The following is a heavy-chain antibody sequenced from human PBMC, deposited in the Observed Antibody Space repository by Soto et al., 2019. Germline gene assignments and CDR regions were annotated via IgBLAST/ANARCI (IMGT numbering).Heavy chain of an antibody. CDR3: ARDRIDTMVRGSNWFDP. V-gene: IGHV3-23*01. CDR1: GFTFSSYA. D-gene: IGHD3-10*01. CDR2: ISTSGDGT. J-gene: IGHJ5*02. Sequence: GGSLRLSCAASGFTFSSYAMTWVRQAPGKGLEWVSGISTSGDGTYYADSVKGRFTISRDNSKNTLCLQMNSLRAEDTAVYYCARDRIDTMVRGSNWFDPWGQGTLVTVSS.